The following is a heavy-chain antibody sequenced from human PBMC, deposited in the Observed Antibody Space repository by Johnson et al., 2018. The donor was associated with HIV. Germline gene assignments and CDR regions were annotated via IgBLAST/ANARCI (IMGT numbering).Heavy chain of an antibody. D-gene: IGHD4-17*01. CDR2: ISGRGGST. Sequence: VQVVESGGGLIQPEGSLRLSCAASGFTVSSNYMSWVRQAPGKGLEWVSGISGRGGSTYYADSVTGRFTISRDNSKNTLYLQLNSRRAEDTAVYYCAKEETTEFVRAFDIWGQGTMVTVSS. V-gene: IGHV3-23*04. CDR1: GFTVSSNY. CDR3: AKEETTEFVRAFDI. J-gene: IGHJ3*02.